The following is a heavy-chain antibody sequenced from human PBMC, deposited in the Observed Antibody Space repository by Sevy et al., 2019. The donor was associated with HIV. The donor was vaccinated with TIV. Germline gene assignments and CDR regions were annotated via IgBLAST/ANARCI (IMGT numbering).Heavy chain of an antibody. D-gene: IGHD3-16*01. CDR2: IYYSGNT. V-gene: IGHV4-59*08. CDR1: SGSIGNYY. CDR3: ARRAFLGGYFDS. Sequence: SETLSLTCSVSSGSIGNYYWYWIRQPPGRGLEWLGLIYYSGNTNYNPSLKSRVTMSIDTSKNQFSLGLSSLTAADTAVYYCARRAFLGGYFDSWARGSWSPSPQ. J-gene: IGHJ4*03.